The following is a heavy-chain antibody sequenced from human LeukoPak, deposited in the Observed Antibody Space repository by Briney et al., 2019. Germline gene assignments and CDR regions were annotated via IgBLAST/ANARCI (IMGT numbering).Heavy chain of an antibody. V-gene: IGHV4-39*01. D-gene: IGHD6-19*01. CDR3: VRHVSSGWDYYNGLDV. CDR2: IYYPEST. Sequence: SETLSLTCKVSGGSIGSSGFYWGWIRQPPGKGLEWIGSIYYPESTHYNPSLGSRVTISVDTSKYQVSLTLSSVTATDTAVYYCVRHVSSGWDYYNGLDVWGQGTTVTVSS. J-gene: IGHJ6*02. CDR1: GGSIGSSGFY.